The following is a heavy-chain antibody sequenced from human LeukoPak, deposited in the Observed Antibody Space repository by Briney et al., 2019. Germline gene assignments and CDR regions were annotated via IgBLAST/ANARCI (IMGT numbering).Heavy chain of an antibody. Sequence: ASVKVSCKASGYTFTSYDINWVRQATGQGLEWMGWMNPNSGNTGYAQKFQGRVTMTRNTSISTAYMELSSLRSEDTAVYYCARGRVYYYGSGSYYRFDYWGQGTLVTVSS. CDR1: GYTFTSYD. J-gene: IGHJ4*02. V-gene: IGHV1-8*01. D-gene: IGHD3-10*01. CDR3: ARGRVYYYGSGSYYRFDY. CDR2: MNPNSGNT.